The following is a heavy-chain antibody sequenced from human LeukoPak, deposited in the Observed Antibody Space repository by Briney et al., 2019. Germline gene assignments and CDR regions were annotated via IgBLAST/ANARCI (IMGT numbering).Heavy chain of an antibody. CDR2: IRQDGSEK. Sequence: PGGSLRLSCAASGFTFSSYNMIWVRQAPGKGLEWVANIRQDGSEKYYVDSVKGRLTISRDNAKNSLYLQMNSLRAEDTAVYYCAREGYCSSTSCYAGIEYAFDIWGQGTMVTVSS. CDR1: GFTFSSYN. D-gene: IGHD2-2*01. J-gene: IGHJ3*02. V-gene: IGHV3-7*01. CDR3: AREGYCSSTSCYAGIEYAFDI.